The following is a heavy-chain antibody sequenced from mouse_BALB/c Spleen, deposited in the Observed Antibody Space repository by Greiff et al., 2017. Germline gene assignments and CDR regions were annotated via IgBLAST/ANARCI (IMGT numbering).Heavy chain of an antibody. CDR1: GFTFSSFG. Sequence: DVMLVESGGGLVQPGGSRKLSCAASGFTFSSFGMHWVRQAPEKGLEWVAYISSGSSTIYYADTVKGRFTISRDNPKNTLFLQMTSLRSEDTAMYYCALGRYAMDYWGQGTSVTVSS. V-gene: IGHV5-17*02. J-gene: IGHJ4*01. D-gene: IGHD4-1*01. CDR2: ISSGSSTI. CDR3: ALGRYAMDY.